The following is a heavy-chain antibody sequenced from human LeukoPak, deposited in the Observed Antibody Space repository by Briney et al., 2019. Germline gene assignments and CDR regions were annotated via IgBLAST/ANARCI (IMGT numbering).Heavy chain of an antibody. Sequence: GGSLRLSCAGSGFTFSSYSMNWVRQAPGKGLEWVSSITSSNNYIYYADSMKGRFTISRDNAKNSVYLQMNSLRAEDTAVYYCARDFFLVGNFDYWGQGTLVTVSS. J-gene: IGHJ4*02. CDR3: ARDFFLVGNFDY. CDR1: GFTFSSYS. D-gene: IGHD2-15*01. CDR2: ITSSNNYI. V-gene: IGHV3-21*01.